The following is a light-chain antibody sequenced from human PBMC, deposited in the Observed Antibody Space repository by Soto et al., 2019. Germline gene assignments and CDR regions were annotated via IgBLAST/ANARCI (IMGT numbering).Light chain of an antibody. CDR3: CSYAGSYSWV. J-gene: IGLJ3*02. CDR1: SSDVGAYNY. Sequence: QSVLTQPRSVSGSPGQSVTISCTGTSSDVGAYNYVSWYQHHPGKAPKVMIYDVSERPSGVPDRFSGSNADNKASLTISGLQADDEADYYCCSYAGSYSWVFGGGTKLTVL. V-gene: IGLV2-11*01. CDR2: DVS.